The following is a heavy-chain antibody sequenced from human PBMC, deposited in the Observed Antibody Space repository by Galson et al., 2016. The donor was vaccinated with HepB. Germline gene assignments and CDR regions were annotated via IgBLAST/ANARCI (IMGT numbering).Heavy chain of an antibody. D-gene: IGHD1-20*01. CDR3: ARVSLVTANIWTWSAVEY. V-gene: IGHV6-1*01. CDR2: TYYRSNWHY. CDR1: GDSVSSNSAA. J-gene: IGHJ4*02. Sequence: CAISGDSVSSNSAAWNWIRQSPSRGLEWLGRTYYRSNWHYDYAVSVKGRITINPDTSKNQFSLQLNSVTPEDTAVYYSARVSLVTANIWTWSAVEYWGQGALVTVSS.